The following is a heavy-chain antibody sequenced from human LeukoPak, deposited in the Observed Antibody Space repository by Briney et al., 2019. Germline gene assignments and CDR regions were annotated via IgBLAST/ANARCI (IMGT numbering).Heavy chain of an antibody. CDR2: INPSGGST. D-gene: IGHD4-17*01. Sequence: GASVKVSCKASGYTFTSYYMHWVRQAPGQGLEWMGIINPSGGSTSYAQKFQGRVTMTRDTSKNQFSLQLNSVTPEDTAVYYCARGHGDYGWFDPWGQGTLVTVSS. CDR1: GYTFTSYY. CDR3: ARGHGDYGWFDP. J-gene: IGHJ5*02. V-gene: IGHV1-46*01.